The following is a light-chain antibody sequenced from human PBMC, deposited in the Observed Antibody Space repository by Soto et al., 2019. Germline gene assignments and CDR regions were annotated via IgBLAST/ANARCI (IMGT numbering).Light chain of an antibody. CDR2: AAS. CDR1: QGISSY. J-gene: IGKJ4*01. Sequence: DIQLTQSPSFLSASVGDRVTITCRASQGISSYLVWYQQKPGKAPKLLIYAASTLQSGVPSRFSGSASGTAFTLTISSLQPEDFASYYCQQLNSYPLTFGGGTKVEIK. CDR3: QQLNSYPLT. V-gene: IGKV1-9*01.